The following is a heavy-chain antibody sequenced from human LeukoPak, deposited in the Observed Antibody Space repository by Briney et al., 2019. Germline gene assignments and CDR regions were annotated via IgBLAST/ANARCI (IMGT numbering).Heavy chain of an antibody. CDR1: GYTFTRYA. D-gene: IGHD3-10*01. Sequence: GASVTVSCKASGYTFTRYAMHWVRQAPGQRLEWMGWINAGNGNTKYSQKFERRVAITRDTSASTAYMELSSLRSEDTAVYYCARDRIIMVRGIEYWGQGTLVTVSS. CDR3: ARDRIIMVRGIEY. V-gene: IGHV1-3*01. CDR2: INAGNGNT. J-gene: IGHJ4*02.